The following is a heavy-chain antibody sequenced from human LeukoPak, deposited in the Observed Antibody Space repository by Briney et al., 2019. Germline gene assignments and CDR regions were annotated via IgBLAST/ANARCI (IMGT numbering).Heavy chain of an antibody. CDR3: ARLRDRVGSHWFDP. V-gene: IGHV4-4*09. CDR2: IYTSGSA. CDR1: GGSISSYY. J-gene: IGHJ5*02. D-gene: IGHD1-26*01. Sequence: SETLSLTCTVSGGSISSYYWSWLRQPPGKGLEWIGYIYTSGSANYNPSLKSRVTISVDTSKNQFSLKLSSVTAADTAVYYRARLRDRVGSHWFDPWGQGTLVTVSS.